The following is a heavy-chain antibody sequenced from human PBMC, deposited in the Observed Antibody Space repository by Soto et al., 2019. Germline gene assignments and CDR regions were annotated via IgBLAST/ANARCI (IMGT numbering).Heavy chain of an antibody. CDR2: ISGSSGST. J-gene: IGHJ5*02. D-gene: IGHD6-19*01. CDR3: AKTSTSGWYSDSRFDP. V-gene: IGHV3-23*01. CDR1: GCTFSSYA. Sequence: GGPLRLSCAASGCTFSSYAMSWVRQAPGKGLEWVSAISGSSGSTYYADSVKGRFTISRDNSKNTLYLHMNSLRAEDTAVYYCAKTSTSGWYSDSRFDPWGQGTLVTVSS.